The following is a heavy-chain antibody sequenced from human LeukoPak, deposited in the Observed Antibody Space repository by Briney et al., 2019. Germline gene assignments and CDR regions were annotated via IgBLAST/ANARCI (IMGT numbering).Heavy chain of an antibody. D-gene: IGHD2-15*01. V-gene: IGHV1-69*04. J-gene: IGHJ4*02. CDR3: ARDRVVVAARVYYFDY. CDR1: GGTFSSYT. CDR2: IIPILGIA. Sequence: ASVKVSCKASGGTFSSYTISWVRQAPGQGLEWMGRIIPILGIANYAQKFQGRVTITADKSTSTAYMELSSLRSEDTAVYYCARDRVVVAARVYYFDYWGQGTLVTVSS.